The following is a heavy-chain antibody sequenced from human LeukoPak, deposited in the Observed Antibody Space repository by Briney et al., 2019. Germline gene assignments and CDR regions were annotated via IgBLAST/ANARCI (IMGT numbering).Heavy chain of an antibody. V-gene: IGHV1-2*02. CDR2: INPNSGGT. D-gene: IGHD3-3*01. Sequence: ASVKVSCKASGYTFTDYYIHWVRQAPGHGLEWMGWINPNSGGTNYAQKFQGRVTMTRDTSISTVYMELSWLRSDDTAVYYCARVVTIFGVLVSSRFDYWGQGTLVTVSS. CDR1: GYTFTDYY. CDR3: ARVVTIFGVLVSSRFDY. J-gene: IGHJ4*02.